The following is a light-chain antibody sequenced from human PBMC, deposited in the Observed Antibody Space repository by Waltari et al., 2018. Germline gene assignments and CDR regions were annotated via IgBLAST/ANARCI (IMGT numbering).Light chain of an antibody. CDR3: QSFDIRLSGGVV. CDR2: GNN. V-gene: IGLV1-40*01. J-gene: IGLJ3*02. Sequence: QSVLTQPPSMSGAPGQRVTISCTGSSSNIGAGHDVHWYQVFPGTAPKLLFYGNNNRPSVVPDRFAGSKSDTSASLAIGVLQAEDEADYYCQSFDIRLSGGVVFGGGTKVTVL. CDR1: SSNIGAGHD.